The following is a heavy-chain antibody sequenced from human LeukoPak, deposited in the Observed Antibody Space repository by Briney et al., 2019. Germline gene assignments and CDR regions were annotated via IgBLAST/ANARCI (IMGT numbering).Heavy chain of an antibody. J-gene: IGHJ5*02. CDR1: GGSISSSSYY. D-gene: IGHD2-2*01. V-gene: IGHV4-39*07. CDR3: ARGPAGFRYQLLSWFDP. Sequence: SETLSLTCTVSGGSISSSSYYWGWIRQPPGKGLEWIGSIYYSGSTYYNPSLKSRVTMSVDTSKNQFSLKLSSVTAADTAVYYCARGPAGFRYQLLSWFDPWGRGALVTVSS. CDR2: IYYSGST.